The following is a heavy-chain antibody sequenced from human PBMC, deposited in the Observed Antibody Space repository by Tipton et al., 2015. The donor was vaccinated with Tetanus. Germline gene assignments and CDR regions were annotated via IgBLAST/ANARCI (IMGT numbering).Heavy chain of an antibody. V-gene: IGHV3-15*01. Sequence: SLRLSCAASGFTFSNAWMSWVRQAPGKGLEWVGRIKSKTDGGTTDYAAPVKGRFTISRDDSKNTLYLQMNSLKTEDTAVYYCTTVGGGQQLDYYYYGMDVWGQGTTVTVSS. CDR2: IKSKTDGGTT. J-gene: IGHJ6*02. CDR3: TTVGGGQQLDYYYYGMDV. D-gene: IGHD6-13*01. CDR1: GFTFSNAW.